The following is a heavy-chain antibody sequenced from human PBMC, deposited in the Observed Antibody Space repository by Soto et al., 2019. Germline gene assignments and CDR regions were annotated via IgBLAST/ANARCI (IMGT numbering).Heavy chain of an antibody. CDR1: GYTFTSYA. D-gene: IGHD1-26*01. V-gene: IGHV1-3*01. CDR2: INAGNGNT. CDR3: AASSGSYQDDMDV. Sequence: QVQLVQSGAEVKKPGASVKVSCKASGYTFTSYAMHWVRQAPGQRLEWMGWINAGNGNTKYSQKFQGRVTITIDTPASTAYMEGSSQRRKATAVNYCAASSGSYQDDMDVWGHGSTVTVTS. J-gene: IGHJ6*02.